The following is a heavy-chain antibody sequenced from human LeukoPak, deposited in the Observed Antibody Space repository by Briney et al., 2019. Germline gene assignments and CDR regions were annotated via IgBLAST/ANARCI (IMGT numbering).Heavy chain of an antibody. CDR3: AKHRPPVAGSPPKNPTANFED. V-gene: IGHV3-23*01. J-gene: IGHJ4*02. CDR1: GFTFSSYS. CDR2: ISSGGGVT. Sequence: PGGSLRLSCAASGFTFSSYSMSRVRQAPGKGLEWVSAISSGGGVTFYADSVKGRFTVSRDQSKNTLSLQMTSLRVEDTAVYYCAKHRPPVAGSPPKNPTANFEDWGQGTLVTVSS. D-gene: IGHD6-19*01.